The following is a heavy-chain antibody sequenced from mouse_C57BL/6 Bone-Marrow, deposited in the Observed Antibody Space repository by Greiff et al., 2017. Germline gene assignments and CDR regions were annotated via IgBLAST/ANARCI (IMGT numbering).Heavy chain of an antibody. Sequence: VQLQQSGAELVRPGTSVKLSCKASGYTFTSYWMNWVKQRPGQGLEWIGVIDPSDSYTNYNQKFKGKATLTADTSSSTAYMQLSSLTSEDSAVXCCARGRNYDGRGGDYWGQGTTLTVSS. D-gene: IGHD1-1*01. V-gene: IGHV1-59*01. CDR1: GYTFTSYW. CDR3: ARGRNYDGRGGDY. J-gene: IGHJ2*01. CDR2: IDPSDSYT.